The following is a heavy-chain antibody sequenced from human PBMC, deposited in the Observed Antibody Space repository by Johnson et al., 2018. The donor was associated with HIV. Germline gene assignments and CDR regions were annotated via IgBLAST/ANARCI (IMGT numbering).Heavy chain of an antibody. CDR2: IKQDGSET. D-gene: IGHD6-13*01. CDR3: ARDRGQYTDSSRGDI. CDR1: GISVSVNH. V-gene: IGHV3-7*03. J-gene: IGHJ3*02. Sequence: VQLVESGGGLVQPGGSLRLSCGVSGISVSVNHMSWVRPAPGHGLEWVATIKQDGSETYYVDSVKGRFTISRDNAKNALYLQMTSLRAEDTAVYYCARDRGQYTDSSRGDIWGQGTMVTVSS.